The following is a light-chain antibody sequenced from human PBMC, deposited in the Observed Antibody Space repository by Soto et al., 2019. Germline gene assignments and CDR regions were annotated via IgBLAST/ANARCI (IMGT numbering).Light chain of an antibody. CDR3: GSWDSSLAAGV. J-gene: IGLJ3*02. CDR1: SSNIGNDY. CDR2: NRH. Sequence: QSVLTQPPSVSAAPGQKVTISCSGSSSNIGNDYVSWFQQFPGAAPKLRIYNRHTRHSAVPDRFSGSTSGTSATLGITGLQTGDEAVYYCGSWDSSLAAGVFGGGTKLTVL. V-gene: IGLV1-51*01.